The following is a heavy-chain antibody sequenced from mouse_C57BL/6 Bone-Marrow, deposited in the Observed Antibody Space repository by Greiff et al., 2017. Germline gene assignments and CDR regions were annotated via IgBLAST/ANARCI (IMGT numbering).Heavy chain of an antibody. CDR2: IYPRSGNT. CDR1: GYTFTSYG. J-gene: IGHJ3*01. Sequence: QLQQSGAELARPGASVKLSCKASGYTFTSYGISWVKQRTGQGLEWIGEIYPRSGNTYYNEKLKGKATLTADKSSSTAYMELRSLASEDAAVYFCAGGLRRWFAYWGQGTLVTVSA. D-gene: IGHD2-4*01. CDR3: AGGLRRWFAY. V-gene: IGHV1-81*01.